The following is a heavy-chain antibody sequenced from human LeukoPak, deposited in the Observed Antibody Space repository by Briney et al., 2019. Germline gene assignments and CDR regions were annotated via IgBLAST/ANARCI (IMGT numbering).Heavy chain of an antibody. J-gene: IGHJ1*01. Sequence: SQTLSLTCAISGDTVSSQSAVWNWIRQSPSRGLEWLGRTFYRSKWYNDYAESVTGRIIINPDTSKNQFSLQLNSVIPEDTAVYYCARELMGGSYFHNWGQGTLVTVSS. D-gene: IGHD1-26*01. CDR3: ARELMGGSYFHN. CDR2: TFYRSKWYN. V-gene: IGHV6-1*01. CDR1: GDTVSSQSAV.